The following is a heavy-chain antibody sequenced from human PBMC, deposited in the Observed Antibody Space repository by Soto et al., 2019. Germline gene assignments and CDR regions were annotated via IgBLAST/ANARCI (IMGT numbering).Heavy chain of an antibody. CDR1: GGSISSYY. J-gene: IGHJ6*02. CDR2: IYYSGST. V-gene: IGHV4-59*01. Sequence: QVQLQESGPGLVKPSETLSFTCTVSGGSISSYYWSWIRQPPGKGLEWIGYIYYSGSTNYNPSLKSRVTISVDTSKNQFSLKLSSVTAADTAVYYCARGRQLVSVFSQAWGMDVWGQGTTVTVSS. CDR3: ARGRQLVSVFSQAWGMDV. D-gene: IGHD6-6*01.